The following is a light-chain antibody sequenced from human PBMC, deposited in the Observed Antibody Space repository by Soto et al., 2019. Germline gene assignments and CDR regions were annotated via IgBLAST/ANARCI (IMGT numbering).Light chain of an antibody. V-gene: IGLV1-44*01. CDR2: SNN. J-gene: IGLJ1*01. CDR1: SPNIGSNT. Sequence: QSVLTQPPSASGTPGQRVTISCSGGSPNIGSNTVYWYQQHPGTAPKLLIYSNNQRPSGVPDRFSGSRSDTSASLAISGLQSEDEADYYCAAWDDSLKGYVFGTGTKVTVL. CDR3: AAWDDSLKGYV.